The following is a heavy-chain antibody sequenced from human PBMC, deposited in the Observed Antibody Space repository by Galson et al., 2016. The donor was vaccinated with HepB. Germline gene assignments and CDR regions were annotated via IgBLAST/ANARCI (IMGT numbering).Heavy chain of an antibody. Sequence: SVKVSCKAAAGTFNNLAISWVRQAPGQGLEWMGVIIPGFGTPNYAQKFQGRVTITADEVTTTAYMELSSLRSEDSAVYYCASPLLLFRQKMYYYDGMDVWGQGTTVTVSS. CDR2: IIPGFGTP. CDR3: ASPLLLFRQKMYYYDGMDV. V-gene: IGHV1-69*13. J-gene: IGHJ6*02. CDR1: AGTFNNLA. D-gene: IGHD3-16*01.